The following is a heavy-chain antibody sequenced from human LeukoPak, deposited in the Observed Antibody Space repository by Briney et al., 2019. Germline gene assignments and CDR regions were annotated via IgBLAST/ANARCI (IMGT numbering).Heavy chain of an antibody. V-gene: IGHV2-5*01. Sequence: SGPTLVKPTQTLTLTCTFSGFSLSTSGVGVGWIRQPPGKALEWLALIYWNDDKRYSPSLKSRLAITKDTSKNQVVLTMTNMDPVDTATYYCARQHSRTVTLDYWGQGTLVTVSS. D-gene: IGHD4-17*01. CDR2: IYWNDDK. CDR1: GFSLSTSGVG. CDR3: ARQHSRTVTLDY. J-gene: IGHJ4*02.